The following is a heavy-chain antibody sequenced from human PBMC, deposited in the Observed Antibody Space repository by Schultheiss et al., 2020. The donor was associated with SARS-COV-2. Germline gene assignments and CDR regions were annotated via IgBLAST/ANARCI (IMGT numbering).Heavy chain of an antibody. D-gene: IGHD6-19*01. CDR2: IWYDGSNK. V-gene: IGHV3-33*08. J-gene: IGHJ4*02. CDR3: ARDRGAGTDYFDY. CDR1: GFTFSSYA. Sequence: GGSLRLSCAASGFTFSSYAMSWVRQAPGKGLEWVAVIWYDGSNKYYADSVKGRFTISRDNSKNTLYLQMNSLRAEDTAVYYCARDRGAGTDYFDYWGQGTLVTVSS.